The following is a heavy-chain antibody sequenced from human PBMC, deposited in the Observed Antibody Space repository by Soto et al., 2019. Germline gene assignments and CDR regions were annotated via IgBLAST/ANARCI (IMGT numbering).Heavy chain of an antibody. D-gene: IGHD3-10*01. CDR2: IWSAGLNT. CDR1: GFTFTGFA. CDR3: ARDRDYSGLDV. V-gene: IGHV3-33*01. Sequence: QVQLVESGGGVVQPGKSLRLSCAASGFTFTGFAMHWVRQAPGKGLEWVANIWSAGLNTYYADSVKGRFTISRDSSGNTLYLHMTSMIVDDTAVYFCARDRDYSGLDVWGQGTTVTVSS. J-gene: IGHJ6*02.